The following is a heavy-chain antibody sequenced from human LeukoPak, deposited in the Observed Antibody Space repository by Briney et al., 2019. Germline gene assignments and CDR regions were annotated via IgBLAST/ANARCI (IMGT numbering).Heavy chain of an antibody. D-gene: IGHD3-3*01. V-gene: IGHV3-9*01. CDR2: ISWNSGSI. J-gene: IGHJ4*02. CDR3: AKDIEPYYDFWGGHGD. Sequence: GRSLRLSCAASGFTFDDYAMHWVRQAPGKGLEWVSGISWNSGSIGYADSVKGRFTISRDNAKNSLYLQMNSLRAEDTALYYCAKDIEPYYDFWGGHGDWGQGTLVTVSS. CDR1: GFTFDDYA.